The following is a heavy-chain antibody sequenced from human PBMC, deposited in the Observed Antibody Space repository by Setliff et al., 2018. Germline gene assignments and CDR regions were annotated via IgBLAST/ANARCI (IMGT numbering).Heavy chain of an antibody. Sequence: PSETLSLTCAVCGGSFSAYYWSWVRQPPGKGLEWIGEVNYSASTSHNPSLKRRVTISVDTSKKQFSRKLTSVTAADTAVYYCARGRNIEARLLDSWGQGTLVTVSS. CDR2: VNYSAST. J-gene: IGHJ4*02. V-gene: IGHV4-34*01. CDR3: ARGRNIEARLLDS. CDR1: GGSFSAYY. D-gene: IGHD6-6*01.